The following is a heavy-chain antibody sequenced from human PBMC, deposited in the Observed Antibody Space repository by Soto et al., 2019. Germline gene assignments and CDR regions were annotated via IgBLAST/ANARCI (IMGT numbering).Heavy chain of an antibody. D-gene: IGHD3-10*01. CDR2: ISSSSSYI. V-gene: IGHV3-21*01. CDR1: GFTFSSYS. J-gene: IGHJ5*02. Sequence: GGSLRLSCAASGFTFSSYSMNWVRQAPGKGLEWVSSISSSSSYIYYADSVKGRFTISRDNAKNSLYLQMNSLRAEDTAVYYCAGTSLNRVRGFGPWGQGNLVTVSS. CDR3: AGTSLNRVRGFGP.